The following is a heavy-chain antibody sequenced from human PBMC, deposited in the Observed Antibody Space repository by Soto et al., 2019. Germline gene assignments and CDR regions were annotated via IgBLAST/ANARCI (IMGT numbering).Heavy chain of an antibody. J-gene: IGHJ4*02. Sequence: SETLSLTCAVYGGSFSGYYWSWIRQPPGKGLEWIGEINHSGSTNYNPSLKSRVTISVDTSKNQFSLKLSSVTAADTAVYYCVVFYCSGGSCYYDYWGQGTLVTVSS. CDR1: GGSFSGYY. CDR3: VVFYCSGGSCYYDY. D-gene: IGHD2-15*01. CDR2: INHSGST. V-gene: IGHV4-34*01.